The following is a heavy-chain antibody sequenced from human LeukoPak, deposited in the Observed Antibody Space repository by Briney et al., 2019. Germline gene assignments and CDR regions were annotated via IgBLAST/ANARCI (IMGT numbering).Heavy chain of an antibody. V-gene: IGHV3-7*01. Sequence: PGGSLRLSCAASGFIFNTFWMNWVRLTPGKGLEWVANIKQDGGEKYYLDSVKGRFTVSRDNAKNSLYLQMSSLRAEDTAVYYCARVGARQILEYWGQGTLVTVSS. J-gene: IGHJ4*02. D-gene: IGHD4-17*01. CDR3: ARVGARQILEY. CDR1: GFIFNTFW. CDR2: IKQDGGEK.